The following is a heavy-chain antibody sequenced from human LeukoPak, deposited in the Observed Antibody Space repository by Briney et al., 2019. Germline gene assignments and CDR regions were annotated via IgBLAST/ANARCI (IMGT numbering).Heavy chain of an antibody. CDR1: GYTFTSYY. V-gene: IGHV1-46*01. J-gene: IGHJ3*02. CDR2: INPSGGST. Sequence: ASVKVSCTASGYTFTSYYMHWVRQAPGQGLEWMGIINPSGGSTSYAQKFQGRVTMTRDTSTSTVYMELSSLRSEDTAVYYCARDTPEYGSGSPLDAFDIWGQGTMVTVSS. D-gene: IGHD3-10*01. CDR3: ARDTPEYGSGSPLDAFDI.